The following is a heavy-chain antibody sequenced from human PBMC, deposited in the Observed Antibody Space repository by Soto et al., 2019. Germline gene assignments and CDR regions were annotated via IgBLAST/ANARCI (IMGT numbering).Heavy chain of an antibody. J-gene: IGHJ5*02. Sequence: GGSLRLSCAASGFTFSSYWMHWVRQAPGKGLVWVSRINSDGSSTSYADSVKGRFTISRDNAKNTLYLQMNSLRAEDTAVYYCARELAKKQKLEEGWFDPWGQGTLVTVSS. CDR1: GFTFSSYW. CDR2: INSDGSST. CDR3: ARELAKKQKLEEGWFDP. V-gene: IGHV3-74*01. D-gene: IGHD6-13*01.